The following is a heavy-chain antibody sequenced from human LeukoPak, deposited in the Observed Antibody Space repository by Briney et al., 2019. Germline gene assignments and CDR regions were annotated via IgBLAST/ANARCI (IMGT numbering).Heavy chain of an antibody. Sequence: ETLSLTCAVSGGSISSSNWWSWVRQAPGKGLEWVSVIYSGGSTYYADSVKGRFTISRDNSKNTLYLQMNSLRAEDTAVYYCAREVRDRNYYDSSGYVHWGQGTLVTVSS. J-gene: IGHJ4*02. CDR1: GGSISSSNW. V-gene: IGHV3-66*01. CDR2: IYSGGST. CDR3: AREVRDRNYYDSSGYVH. D-gene: IGHD3-22*01.